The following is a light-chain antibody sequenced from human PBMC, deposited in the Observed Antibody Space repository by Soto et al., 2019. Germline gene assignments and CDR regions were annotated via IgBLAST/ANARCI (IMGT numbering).Light chain of an antibody. CDR2: EVT. V-gene: IGLV2-14*01. CDR3: NSQSSSGIRV. CDR1: SSDVVGYKH. Sequence: QSALTQPASVSGSPGQSITISCTGTSSDVVGYKHVSWYQHHPGKAPKLMIYEVTSRPSGVSDRFSGSKSGYSASLTISGLQADDEADYYCNSQSSSGIRVFGTGTKLTVL. J-gene: IGLJ1*01.